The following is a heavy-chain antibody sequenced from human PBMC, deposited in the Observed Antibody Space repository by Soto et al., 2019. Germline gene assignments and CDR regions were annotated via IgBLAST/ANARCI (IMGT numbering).Heavy chain of an antibody. CDR3: ASHICNFRYHYDAMDV. CDR1: GYTFTDDW. J-gene: IGHJ6*02. Sequence: PGESLKISCKGSGYTFTDDWIGWVRQLPGKGLEWMGIIYPGDSDTRYSPSFQGHVTITVDKSTSTAYLQWNTLKASDTAMYYCASHICNFRYHYDAMDVCGQGTTVTVSS. V-gene: IGHV5-51*01. CDR2: IYPGDSDT.